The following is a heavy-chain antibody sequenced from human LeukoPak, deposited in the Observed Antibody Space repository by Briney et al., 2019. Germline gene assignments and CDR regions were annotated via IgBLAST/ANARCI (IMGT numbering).Heavy chain of an antibody. J-gene: IGHJ4*02. CDR1: GLTFTSYA. CDR2: ISGSGGST. CDR3: AKDSREFDY. V-gene: IGHV3-23*01. Sequence: PGGSLRLSCAASGLTFTSYAMSWVRQAPGKGLEWVSVISGSGGSTYCADSVKGRFTISRDNSKNTLYLQMESLRADDTAVYYCAKDSREFDYWGQGTLVTVSP.